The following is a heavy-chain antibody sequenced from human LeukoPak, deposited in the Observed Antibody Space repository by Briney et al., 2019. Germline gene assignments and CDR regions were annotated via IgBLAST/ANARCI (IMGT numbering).Heavy chain of an antibody. Sequence: QASETLSLTCAVYGGSFSGYYWSWIRQPPGKGLEWIGEINHSGSTNYNPSLKSRVTISVDTSKNQFSLKLSSVTAADTAVYYCAGGGLVLRYFDWLPGNAFDIWGQGTMSPSLQ. D-gene: IGHD3-9*01. J-gene: IGHJ3*02. CDR3: AGGGLVLRYFDWLPGNAFDI. CDR1: GGSFSGYY. CDR2: INHSGST. V-gene: IGHV4-34*01.